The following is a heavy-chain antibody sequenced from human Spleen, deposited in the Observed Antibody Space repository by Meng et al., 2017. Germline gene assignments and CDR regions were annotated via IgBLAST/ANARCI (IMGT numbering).Heavy chain of an antibody. CDR1: GGTFRSYA. CDR3: ASLPTRGSGSDN. D-gene: IGHD3-10*01. CDR2: IIPIFGTA. Sequence: QVQPVRAWAEVKKPGSAVKVSCKASGGTFRSYAISWVRQDPGQGIEWMGGIIPIFGTANYAQKFQGRVTIPADESTSTAYLELSRLRSEDTAVYYCASLPTRGSGSDNWGQGTLVTVSS. J-gene: IGHJ4*02. V-gene: IGHV1-69*01.